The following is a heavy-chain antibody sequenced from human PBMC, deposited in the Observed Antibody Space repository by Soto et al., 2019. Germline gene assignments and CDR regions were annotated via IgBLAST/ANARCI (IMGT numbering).Heavy chain of an antibody. CDR2: IGSGSP. D-gene: IGHD6-13*01. V-gene: IGHV3-23*01. Sequence: EVQLLESGGGLVQPGGSLRLSCAASGFTFSGYAMSWGRQAPGKGLEWVSAIGSGSPFYADSVKGRFTISRDNANSMLYMQMNSLRADDTAVYVCAQDLGSRWYHYNRFAPGGHGTLVTVSS. CDR3: AQDLGSRWYHYNRFAP. J-gene: IGHJ5*02. CDR1: GFTFSGYA.